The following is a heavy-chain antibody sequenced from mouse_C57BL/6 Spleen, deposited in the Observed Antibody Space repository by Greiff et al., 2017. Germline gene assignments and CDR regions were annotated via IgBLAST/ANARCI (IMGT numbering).Heavy chain of an antibody. CDR1: GYTFTSYW. CDR3: ARSRTVVADFDV. Sequence: QVQLQQPGAELVRPGSSVKLSCKASGYTFTSYWMDWVKQRPGQGLEWIGHIYPSDSETHYNQKFKDKATLTVDKSSSTAYMQLSSLTSEDSAVYYCARSRTVVADFDVWGTGTTVTVSS. D-gene: IGHD1-1*01. V-gene: IGHV1-61*01. CDR2: IYPSDSET. J-gene: IGHJ1*03.